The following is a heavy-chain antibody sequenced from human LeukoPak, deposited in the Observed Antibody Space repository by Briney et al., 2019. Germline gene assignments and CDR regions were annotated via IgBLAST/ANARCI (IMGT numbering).Heavy chain of an antibody. CDR3: ARRYGSGTYYNVHAFDI. CDR1: GGSISSGRHY. V-gene: IGHV4-39*07. D-gene: IGHD3-10*01. J-gene: IGHJ3*02. CDR2: INHSGST. Sequence: SETLSLTCTVSGGSISSGRHYWSWIRQPPGKGLEWIGEINHSGSTNYNPSLKSRVTISVDTSKNQFSLKLSSVTAADTAVYYCARRYGSGTYYNVHAFDIWGQGTMVTVSS.